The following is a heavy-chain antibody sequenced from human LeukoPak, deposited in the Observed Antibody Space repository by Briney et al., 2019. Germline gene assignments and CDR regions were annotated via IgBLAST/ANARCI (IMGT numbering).Heavy chain of an antibody. J-gene: IGHJ4*02. CDR2: IQQDGSEK. Sequence: PGGSLRLSCAASGFTFNRSWMSWVRQAPGKGLEWVANIQQDGSEKYYVDSVKGRFTISRGNAKNSLFLQMNSLRAEDTAVYYCAREYCTNGVCYYDYWGQGTLVTVSS. D-gene: IGHD2-8*01. CDR3: AREYCTNGVCYYDY. V-gene: IGHV3-7*01. CDR1: GFTFNRSW.